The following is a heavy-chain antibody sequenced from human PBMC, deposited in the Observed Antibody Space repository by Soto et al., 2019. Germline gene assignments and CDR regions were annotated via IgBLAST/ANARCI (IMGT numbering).Heavy chain of an antibody. CDR3: ARAYYYGSGRFEGWFDP. J-gene: IGHJ5*02. CDR1: GYTFTSYY. Sequence: QVQLVQSGAEVKKPGASVKVSCKASGYTFTSYYMHWVRQAPGQGLEWMGIINPSGGSTSYAQKFQGRVTMTRDTSTSTVYMELSSLRSEDTAVYYCARAYYYGSGRFEGWFDPWGQGTLVTVSS. CDR2: INPSGGST. D-gene: IGHD3-10*01. V-gene: IGHV1-46*03.